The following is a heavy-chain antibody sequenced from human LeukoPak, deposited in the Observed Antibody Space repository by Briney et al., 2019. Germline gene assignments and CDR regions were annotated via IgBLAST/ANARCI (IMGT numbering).Heavy chain of an antibody. J-gene: IGHJ3*02. CDR2: IYYSGST. Sequence: SETLSLTCTVSGGSISSSSYYWGWIRQPPGKGLEWIGSIYYSGSTYYNPSLKSRVTISVDTSKNQFSLKLSSVTAADTAVYYCARVVVGAANDAFDIWGQGTMVTVSS. CDR3: ARVVVGAANDAFDI. V-gene: IGHV4-39*07. CDR1: GGSISSSSYY. D-gene: IGHD1-26*01.